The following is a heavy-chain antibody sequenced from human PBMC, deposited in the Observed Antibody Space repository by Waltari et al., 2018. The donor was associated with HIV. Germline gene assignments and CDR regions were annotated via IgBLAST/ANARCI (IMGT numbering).Heavy chain of an antibody. Sequence: EVQLVVSGGGLVKPGGALRVSCVGSGFSFSNAWLTWVRQAPGKGLEWVGRIKSKSDGGTTENAAPVKGRFTISRDDSKNTLFLQMNSLKTEDTAVYYCTTVAVGAAFGGSWGQGTLVTVSS. CDR2: IKSKSDGGTT. CDR1: GFSFSNAW. J-gene: IGHJ5*02. CDR3: TTVAVGAAFGGS. D-gene: IGHD1-26*01. V-gene: IGHV3-15*01.